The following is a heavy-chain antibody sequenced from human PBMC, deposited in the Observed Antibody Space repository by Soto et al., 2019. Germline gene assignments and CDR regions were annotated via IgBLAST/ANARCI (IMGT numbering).Heavy chain of an antibody. CDR2: MYYSGST. CDR1: GGSISSSSYY. J-gene: IGHJ4*02. CDR3: ATFSGSYYKGDDY. V-gene: IGHV4-39*01. D-gene: IGHD1-26*01. Sequence: ETLSLTCTVSGGSISSSSYYWGWIRQPPGKGLEWIGSMYYSGSTYYNPSLKSRVTISVDTSKNQFSLKLNSVTAADTAVYYCATFSGSYYKGDDYWGQGTLVTVSS.